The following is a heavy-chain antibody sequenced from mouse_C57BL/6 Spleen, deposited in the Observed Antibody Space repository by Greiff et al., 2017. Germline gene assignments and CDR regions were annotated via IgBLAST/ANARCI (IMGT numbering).Heavy chain of an antibody. D-gene: IGHD2-4*01. V-gene: IGHV5-17*01. J-gene: IGHJ2*01. CDR3: ARDYDYDVNYFDY. Sequence: EVNLVESGGGLVKPGGSLKLSCAASGFTFSDYGMHWVRQAPEKGLEWVAYISSGSSTIYYADTVKGRFTISRDNAKNTLFLQMTSLRSEDTAMYYCARDYDYDVNYFDYWGQGTTLTVSS. CDR1: GFTFSDYG. CDR2: ISSGSSTI.